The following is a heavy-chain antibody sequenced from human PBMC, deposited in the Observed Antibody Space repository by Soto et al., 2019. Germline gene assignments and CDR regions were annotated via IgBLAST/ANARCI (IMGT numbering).Heavy chain of an antibody. V-gene: IGHV4-39*01. Sequence: QLQLQESGPGLVKPSETLSLTCTVSGGSISSSSYYWGWIRQPPGKGLEWIGSIYYSGSTYYNPSLKSRVPISVDPSRNQFSLKLSSVPAADTAVYYCARQKASSWNLRHFDYWGQGTPVTVSS. D-gene: IGHD6-13*01. J-gene: IGHJ4*02. CDR1: GGSISSSSYY. CDR2: IYYSGST. CDR3: ARQKASSWNLRHFDY.